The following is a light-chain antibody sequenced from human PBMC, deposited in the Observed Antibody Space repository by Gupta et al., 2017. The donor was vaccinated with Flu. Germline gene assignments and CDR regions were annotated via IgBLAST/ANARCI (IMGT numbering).Light chain of an antibody. Sequence: GDRVTITCRASQGISNYLAWYQQKPGKVPKLLIYAASTLQSGVPSRFSGSGSGTDVTLTISSLQPEDVATYYCQKYNSAPRTFGGGTKVEIK. CDR2: AAS. V-gene: IGKV1-27*01. CDR1: QGISNY. CDR3: QKYNSAPRT. J-gene: IGKJ4*01.